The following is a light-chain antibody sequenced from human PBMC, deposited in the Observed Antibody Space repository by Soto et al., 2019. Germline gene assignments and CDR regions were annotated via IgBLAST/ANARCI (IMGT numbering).Light chain of an antibody. Sequence: DIQMTQSPSSLSASVGVRVTIACRSSQSIISYLNWYQQKPGKAPKLLIYAASSLQSGVPLRFRGSGSGTDFTLTISSLQPEDYAAYYYQQRYNGVSCTFGEGTKVDIK. CDR3: QQRYNGVSCT. CDR2: AAS. J-gene: IGKJ1*01. CDR1: QSIISY. V-gene: IGKV1-39*01.